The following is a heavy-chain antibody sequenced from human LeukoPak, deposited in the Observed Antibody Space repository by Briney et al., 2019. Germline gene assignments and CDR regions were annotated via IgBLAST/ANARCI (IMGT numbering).Heavy chain of an antibody. V-gene: IGHV1-46*01. CDR3: AKGGLSRSAAAGTSHY. J-gene: IGHJ4*02. CDR2: MNPSGGST. D-gene: IGHD6-13*01. Sequence: ASVKVSCKASGYTFTSYYMHWVRQAPGQGLEWMGIMNPSGGSTSYAQKFQGRVTMTRDTSTSTVYMELSSLRSEDTAVYYCAKGGLSRSAAAGTSHYWGQGILVTVSS. CDR1: GYTFTSYY.